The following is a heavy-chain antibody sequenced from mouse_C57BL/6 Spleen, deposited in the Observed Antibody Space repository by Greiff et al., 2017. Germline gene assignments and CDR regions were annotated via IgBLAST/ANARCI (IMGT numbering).Heavy chain of an antibody. V-gene: IGHV1-72*01. CDR1: GYTFTSYW. Sequence: QVQLQQSGAELVKPGASVKLSCKASGYTFTSYWMHWVKQRPGRGLEWIGRIDPNGGGTKYNEKLKSKATLTVDQPSSTAYMQLSSMTSEDSAVYYCARWAYDYDCAWFAYWGQGTLVTVSA. J-gene: IGHJ3*01. D-gene: IGHD2-4*01. CDR2: IDPNGGGT. CDR3: ARWAYDYDCAWFAY.